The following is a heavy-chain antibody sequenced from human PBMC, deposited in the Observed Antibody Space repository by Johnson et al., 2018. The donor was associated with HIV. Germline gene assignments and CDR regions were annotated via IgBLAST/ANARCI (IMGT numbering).Heavy chain of an antibody. CDR2: IRYDGSNK. D-gene: IGHD4-11*01. CDR1: GFTFTTYG. CDR3: ARVRSSVPYHYSNYPLGSFDI. Sequence: QVQLVESGGGVVQPGGSLRRSCAASGFTFTTYGMHWVRQAPGKGLEWVAFIRYDGSNKYYVDSVKGRFTISRDNSKNTLYLKMNRLRPEDTAVYHCARVRSSVPYHYSNYPLGSFDIWGQGTMVTVSS. J-gene: IGHJ3*02. V-gene: IGHV3-30*02.